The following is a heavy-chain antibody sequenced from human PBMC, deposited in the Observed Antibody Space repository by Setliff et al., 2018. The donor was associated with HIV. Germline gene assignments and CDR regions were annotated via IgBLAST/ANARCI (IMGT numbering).Heavy chain of an antibody. J-gene: IGHJ6*02. CDR1: GASISSNT. CDR3: ASRIYYYPPSSYGMDV. V-gene: IGHV4-4*08. Sequence: SETLSLTCIVSGASISSNTWSWIRQAPGKGLQWIGFIYNSVTTNYNPSLKSRVTISIDTSKNQFSLNLTSVTAADTAVYYCASRIYYYPPSSYGMDVWGQGTTVTVSS. D-gene: IGHD3-10*01. CDR2: IYNSVTT.